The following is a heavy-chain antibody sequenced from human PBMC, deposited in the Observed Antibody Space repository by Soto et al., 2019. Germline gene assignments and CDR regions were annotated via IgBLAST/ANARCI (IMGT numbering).Heavy chain of an antibody. D-gene: IGHD3-22*01. V-gene: IGHV1-69*13. J-gene: IGHJ3*02. Sequence: SVKVSCKASRGTFSSYAISWVRQAPGQGLEWMGGIIPIFGTANYAQKFQGRVTITADESTSTAYMELSSLRSEDTAVYYCARDRMGKGYYDSSGYYRRDAFDIWGQGTMVTVSS. CDR1: RGTFSSYA. CDR3: ARDRMGKGYYDSSGYYRRDAFDI. CDR2: IIPIFGTA.